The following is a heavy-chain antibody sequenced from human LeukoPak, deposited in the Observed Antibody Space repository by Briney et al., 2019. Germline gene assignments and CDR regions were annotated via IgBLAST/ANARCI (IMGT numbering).Heavy chain of an antibody. CDR2: IIPILGIA. CDR3: AREPQGSYGYFGHFDY. D-gene: IGHD5-18*01. CDR1: GGTFISYA. V-gene: IGHV1-69*04. J-gene: IGHJ4*02. Sequence: SVKVSCKASGGTFISYAISWVRQAPGQGLEWMGRIIPILGIANYAQKFQGRVTITADKSTSTAYMELSSLRSEDTAVYYCAREPQGSYGYFGHFDYWGQGTLVTVSS.